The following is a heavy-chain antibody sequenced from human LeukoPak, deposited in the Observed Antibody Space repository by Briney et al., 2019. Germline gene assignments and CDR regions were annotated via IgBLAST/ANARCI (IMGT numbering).Heavy chain of an antibody. V-gene: IGHV3-7*04. D-gene: IGHD7-27*01. Sequence: PGESLRLSCAASGFTFSSSAMSWVRQAPGKGLEWVANIKHDGSEEYYGDSVRGRFTISRDNAKNSLILQMDSLRGEDTAVYYCARALGNSTGDYWGQGTLVTVSS. CDR2: IKHDGSEE. CDR1: GFTFSSSA. CDR3: ARALGNSTGDY. J-gene: IGHJ4*02.